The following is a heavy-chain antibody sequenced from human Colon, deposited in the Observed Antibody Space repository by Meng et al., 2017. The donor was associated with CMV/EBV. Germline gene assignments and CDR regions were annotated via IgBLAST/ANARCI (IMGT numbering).Heavy chain of an antibody. D-gene: IGHD2-2*01. CDR2: IYYSGST. CDR1: GGSISSYY. CDR3: ARGIVVVPAATEIDYYYGMDV. V-gene: IGHV4-59*01. Sequence: SETLSLTCTVSGGSISSYYWSWIRQPPGKGLEWIGYIYYSGSTNYNPSLKSRVTISVDTSKNQFSLKLSSVTAADTAVYYCARGIVVVPAATEIDYYYGMDVWGQGTTVTVSS. J-gene: IGHJ6*02.